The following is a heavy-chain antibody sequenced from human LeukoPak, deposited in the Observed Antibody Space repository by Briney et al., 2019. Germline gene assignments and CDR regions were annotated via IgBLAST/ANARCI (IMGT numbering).Heavy chain of an antibody. D-gene: IGHD3-22*01. V-gene: IGHV1-2*02. Sequence: ASVKVSCKASGYTFTDYYMHWVRQAPGQGLEWMGWINPNSGGTNYAQKFQGRVTMTRDTSISTAYMELSRLRSDDTAVYYCARGRRHYDSSAYYYEGDAFDIWGQGTMVTVSS. J-gene: IGHJ3*02. CDR1: GYTFTDYY. CDR2: INPNSGGT. CDR3: ARGRRHYDSSAYYYEGDAFDI.